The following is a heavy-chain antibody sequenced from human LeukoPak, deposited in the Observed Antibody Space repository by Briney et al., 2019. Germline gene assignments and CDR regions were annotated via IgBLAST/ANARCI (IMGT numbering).Heavy chain of an antibody. CDR1: GFSFGTHW. D-gene: IGHD7-27*01. CDR2: IKQDESET. V-gene: IGHV3-7*01. Sequence: GGSLRLSCAASGFSFGTHWMAWVRQPPGAGPEWVANIKQDESETYYADSVSGRFTISRDNAKNSLYLQMNNLRGKDTAVYYCARDSGDRPQAVGYFFDYWGQGSLVTVSS. CDR3: ARDSGDRPQAVGYFFDY. J-gene: IGHJ4*02.